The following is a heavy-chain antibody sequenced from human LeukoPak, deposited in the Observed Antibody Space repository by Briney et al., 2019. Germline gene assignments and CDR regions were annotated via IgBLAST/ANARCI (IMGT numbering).Heavy chain of an antibody. CDR1: GGSISSYY. Sequence: SETLSLTCTVSGGSISSYYWGWIRQPPGKGLEWIGYIYYSGSTNYNPSLKSRVTISVDTSKNQFSLKLSSVTAADTAVYYCARYNRVGWSNAFDIWGQGTMVTVSS. V-gene: IGHV4-59*01. CDR2: IYYSGST. CDR3: ARYNRVGWSNAFDI. D-gene: IGHD6-19*01. J-gene: IGHJ3*02.